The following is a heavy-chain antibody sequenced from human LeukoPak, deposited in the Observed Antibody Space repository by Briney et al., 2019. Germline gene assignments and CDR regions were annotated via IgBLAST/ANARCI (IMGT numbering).Heavy chain of an antibody. D-gene: IGHD6-13*01. V-gene: IGHV4-61*02. Sequence: PSETLSLTCTVSGGSISSGSYYWSWIRQPAGKGLEWIGRIYTSGSTNYNPSLKSRVTISVDTSKNQFSLKPSSVTAADTAVYYCARVSSSWYQDWYFDLWGRGTLVTVSS. CDR3: ARVSSSWYQDWYFDL. CDR1: GGSISSGSYY. J-gene: IGHJ2*01. CDR2: IYTSGST.